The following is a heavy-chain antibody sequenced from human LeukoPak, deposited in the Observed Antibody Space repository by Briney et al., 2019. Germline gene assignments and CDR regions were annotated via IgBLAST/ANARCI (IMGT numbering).Heavy chain of an antibody. CDR2: INADGGGT. J-gene: IGHJ1*01. Sequence: GASVKVSCKVSGYIFTSYGINWVRQAPGQGLEWMGWINADGGGTNYAQKFQGRVTMTRDTSISTAYMELSSLRSDDTAVYYCARGGYASRELVQHWGQGTLVTVSS. CDR3: ARGGYASRELVQH. D-gene: IGHD3-10*01. V-gene: IGHV1-2*02. CDR1: GYIFTSYG.